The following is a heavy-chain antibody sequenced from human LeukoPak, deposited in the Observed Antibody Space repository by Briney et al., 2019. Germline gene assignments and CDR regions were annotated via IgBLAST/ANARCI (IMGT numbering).Heavy chain of an antibody. V-gene: IGHV3-23*01. CDR2: ISGSGDST. D-gene: IGHD3-3*01. CDR1: GFTFSSYA. J-gene: IGHJ2*01. Sequence: GGSLTLSCAASGFTFSSYAMNWVRQAPGKGLEWVSSISGSGDSTYYADSVKGRFTISRDNSKNTLYLQMNSLRTDDTAVYYCAKAGPSPGVWYSDLWGRGTPVTVSS. CDR3: AKAGPSPGVWYSDL.